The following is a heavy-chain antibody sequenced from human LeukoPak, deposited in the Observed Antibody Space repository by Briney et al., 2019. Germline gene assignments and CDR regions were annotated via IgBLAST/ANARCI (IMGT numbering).Heavy chain of an antibody. CDR2: INPNSGGT. CDR1: GYTSTGYY. D-gene: IGHD6-6*01. V-gene: IGHV1-2*02. J-gene: IGHJ6*03. Sequence: GASVKVSCKASGYTSTGYYMHWVRQAPGQGLEWMGWINPNSGGTNYAQKFQGRVTMTRDTSISTAYMELSRLRSDDTAVYFCARDWGVGGRPGYMDVWGKGTTVTVSS. CDR3: ARDWGVGGRPGYMDV.